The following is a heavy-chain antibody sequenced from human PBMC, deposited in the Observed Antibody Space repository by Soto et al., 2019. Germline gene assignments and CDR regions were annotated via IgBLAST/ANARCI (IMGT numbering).Heavy chain of an antibody. CDR2: FDPEDAEI. CDR3: ARDLFISSSDLLAAAGPGGLDV. CDR1: GYTLTELS. V-gene: IGHV1-24*01. Sequence: GASVKVSCKVSGYTLTELSMHWVRQAPGKGLEWMGGFDPEDAEIIYAQKFQGRVTMTEDTSTDTAYMELSSLRSEDTAVYYCARDLFISSSDLLAAAGPGGLDVWGQGTTVTVSS. D-gene: IGHD6-13*01. J-gene: IGHJ6*02.